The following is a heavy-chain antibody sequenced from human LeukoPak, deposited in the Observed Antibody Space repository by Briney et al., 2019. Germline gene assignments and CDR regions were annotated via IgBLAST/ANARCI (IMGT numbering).Heavy chain of an antibody. J-gene: IGHJ6*02. CDR2: ISSSSSYI. Sequence: GGSLRLSCAASGFTFSSYSMNWVRQAPGKGLEWVSSISSSSSYIYYADSVKGRFTISRDNAKNSLYLQMNSLRAEDTAVYYCARDKNVLPWFGESPSRYGMDVWGQGTTVTVSS. CDR1: GFTFSSYS. CDR3: ARDKNVLPWFGESPSRYGMDV. V-gene: IGHV3-21*01. D-gene: IGHD3-10*01.